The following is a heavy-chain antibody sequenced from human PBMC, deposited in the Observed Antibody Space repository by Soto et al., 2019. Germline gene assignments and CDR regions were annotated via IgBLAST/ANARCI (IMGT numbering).Heavy chain of an antibody. J-gene: IGHJ4*02. D-gene: IGHD1-7*01. CDR3: ARDRAGTAFDY. Sequence: SETLSLTCTVSGGSISSGGYYWSWIRQHPGKGLEWIGYIYYSGSTYYNPSLKSRVTISVDTSKNQFSLRLSSVTAADTAVYYCARDRAGTAFDYRGQRTPVTVSS. CDR1: GGSISSGGYY. V-gene: IGHV4-31*03. CDR2: IYYSGST.